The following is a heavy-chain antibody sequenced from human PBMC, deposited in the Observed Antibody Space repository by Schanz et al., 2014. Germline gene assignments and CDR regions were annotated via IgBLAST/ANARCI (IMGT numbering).Heavy chain of an antibody. V-gene: IGHV3-7*01. D-gene: IGHD3-3*01. CDR3: ARDKGGYYPFDY. J-gene: IGHJ4*02. CDR2: IKQDESER. Sequence: EVLLVDSGGGLVQPGGSLRLSCGASGFTFSAHAMSWVRQAPGKGPEWVANIKQDESERSYVDSVKGRFTISRDNAKNSLYLQMNSLRAEDTAVYYCARDKGGYYPFDYWGQGTLVTVSS. CDR1: GFTFSAHA.